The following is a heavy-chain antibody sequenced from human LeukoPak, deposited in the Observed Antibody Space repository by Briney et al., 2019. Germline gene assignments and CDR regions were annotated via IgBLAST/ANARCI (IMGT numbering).Heavy chain of an antibody. CDR3: ARVRYNSGYIFDY. J-gene: IGHJ4*02. V-gene: IGHV3-48*04. Sequence: GGSLRLSCAASGFTFSNYPMSWVRQTPGKGLQWISYISRSSSPIYYADSVRGRFTISRDNAKNSLFLQMNSLRAEDTAVYYCARVRYNSGYIFDYWGQGALVTVSS. D-gene: IGHD5-18*01. CDR1: GFTFSNYP. CDR2: ISRSSSPI.